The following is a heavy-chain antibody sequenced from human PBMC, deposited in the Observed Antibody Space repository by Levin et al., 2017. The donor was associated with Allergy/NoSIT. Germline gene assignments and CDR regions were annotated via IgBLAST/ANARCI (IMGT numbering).Heavy chain of an antibody. J-gene: IGHJ3*01. CDR3: VGHSTVGSGTSDAFDV. CDR2: IDPSDSYI. Sequence: GGSLRLSCKGSGYSFMSYWISWVRQMPGKGLEWMGRIDPSDSYINYSPSFQGHVTISTDNSISTAYLQWSSLKDSDTGMYYCVGHSTVGSGTSDAFDVWGPGTMVTVSS. V-gene: IGHV5-10-1*01. D-gene: IGHD3-10*01. CDR1: GYSFMSYW.